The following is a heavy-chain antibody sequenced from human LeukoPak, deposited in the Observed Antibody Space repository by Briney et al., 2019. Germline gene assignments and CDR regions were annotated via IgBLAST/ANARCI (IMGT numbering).Heavy chain of an antibody. Sequence: ASVKGSCKASGYTFNTYSITWVRQAPGQGLEWGGWINAKTGNPTYAQGFTGRFVFSLDTSVSTASLQISSLKAEDTALYYCARDSGYCSSTSCYFEVGFDPWGQGTLVTVSS. V-gene: IGHV7-4-1*02. J-gene: IGHJ5*02. D-gene: IGHD2-2*01. CDR1: GYTFNTYS. CDR3: ARDSGYCSSTSCYFEVGFDP. CDR2: INAKTGNP.